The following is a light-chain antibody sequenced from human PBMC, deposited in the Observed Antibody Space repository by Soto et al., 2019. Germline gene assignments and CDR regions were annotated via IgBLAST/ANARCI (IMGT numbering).Light chain of an antibody. V-gene: IGLV7-46*01. CDR3: LLSYSGARV. CDR1: TGAVTSGHY. CDR2: NTS. J-gene: IGLJ3*02. Sequence: QAVVTQEPSLTVSPGGTVTLTCGSSTGAVTSGHYPYWFQQKPGQAPRTLVYNTSDKHSWAPARFSGSLLGGKAALTLSGAQPEGEAEYYCLLSYSGARVFGGGTKVTVL.